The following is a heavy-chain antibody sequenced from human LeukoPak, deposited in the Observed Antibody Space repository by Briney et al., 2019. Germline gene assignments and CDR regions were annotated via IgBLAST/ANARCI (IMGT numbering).Heavy chain of an antibody. V-gene: IGHV1-69*13. J-gene: IGHJ3*02. CDR1: GGTFSSYA. CDR3: ARDPLAYCGGDCYRLHAFDI. Sequence: SVKVSCKASGGTFSSYAISWVRQAPGQGLEWMGGIIPIFGTANYAQKFQGRVTITADESTSTAYMELSSLRSEDTAVYYCARDPLAYCGGDCYRLHAFDIWGQGTMVTVSS. CDR2: IIPIFGTA. D-gene: IGHD2-21*01.